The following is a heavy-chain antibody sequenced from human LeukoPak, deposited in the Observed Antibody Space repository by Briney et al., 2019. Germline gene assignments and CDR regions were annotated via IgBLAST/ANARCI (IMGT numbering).Heavy chain of an antibody. CDR2: INPNSGGT. CDR3: ARNYGSGSYPTRLNWFDP. D-gene: IGHD3-10*01. V-gene: IGHV1-2*02. J-gene: IGHJ5*02. CDR1: GYTFTGYY. Sequence: ASVKVSCKASGYTFTGYYMHWVRQAPGQGLEWMGWINPNSGGTNYAQKFQGRVTMTRDTSISTAYMELSRLRSDDTAVYYCARNYGSGSYPTRLNWFDPWGQGTLVTVSS.